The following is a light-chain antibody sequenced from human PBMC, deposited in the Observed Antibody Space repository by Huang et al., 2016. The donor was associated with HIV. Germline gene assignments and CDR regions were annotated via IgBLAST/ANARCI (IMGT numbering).Light chain of an antibody. V-gene: IGKV1-5*03. J-gene: IGKJ1*01. Sequence: DIQMTQSPSTLSASVGDRVTITCRASQSISGWLAWYQQKPGKAPKLLIYKASSLESGCPSRFSGSGSGTEFTLTISSLQSDDVATYYCQHYNSYPWTFGQGTKVEIK. CDR3: QHYNSYPWT. CDR1: QSISGW. CDR2: KAS.